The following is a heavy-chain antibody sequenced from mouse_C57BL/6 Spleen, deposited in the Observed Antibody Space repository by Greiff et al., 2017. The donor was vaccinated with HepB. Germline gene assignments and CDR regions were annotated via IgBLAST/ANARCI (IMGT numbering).Heavy chain of an antibody. CDR3: ARRGIYYDYVY. J-gene: IGHJ3*01. CDR1: GYTFTSYW. CDR2: IYPGSGST. D-gene: IGHD2-4*01. V-gene: IGHV1-55*01. Sequence: QVQLQQPGAELVKPGASVKMSCKASGYTFTSYWITWVKQRPGQGLEWIGEIYPGSGSTNYNEKFKSKATLTVDTSSSTAYMQLSSLTSEDSAVYYCARRGIYYDYVYWGQGTLVTVSA.